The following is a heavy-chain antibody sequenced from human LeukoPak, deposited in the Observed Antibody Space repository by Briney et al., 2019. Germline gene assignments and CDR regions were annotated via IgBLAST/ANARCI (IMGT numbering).Heavy chain of an antibody. CDR1: GFTFSNYW. D-gene: IGHD3-3*01. CDR2: IKQDGSEK. V-gene: IGHV3-7*01. Sequence: GGSLRLSCAASGFTFSNYWMSWVRQAPGKGLDWVASIKQDGSEKYYVDSVRGRFTISRDNAKNSLYLQMNSLRAEDTAVYYCARLRDLYYYYYYMDVWGKGTTVTVSS. CDR3: ARLRDLYYYYYYMDV. J-gene: IGHJ6*03.